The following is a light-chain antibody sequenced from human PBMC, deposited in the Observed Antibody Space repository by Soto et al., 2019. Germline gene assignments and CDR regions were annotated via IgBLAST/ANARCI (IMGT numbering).Light chain of an antibody. V-gene: IGKV3-11*01. CDR2: DAS. CDR3: QQRSNWPPK. J-gene: IGKJ1*01. CDR1: QSVSSN. Sequence: EIVMTQSPATLSVSPGERATLSCRASQSVSSNLAWYQQKPGQAPRLLIYDASNRATGIPARFSGSGSGTDFTLTISSLEPEDFAVYYCQQRSNWPPKFGQGTKV.